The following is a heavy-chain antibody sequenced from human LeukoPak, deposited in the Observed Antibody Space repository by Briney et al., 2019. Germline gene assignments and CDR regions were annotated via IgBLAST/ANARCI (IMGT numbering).Heavy chain of an antibody. CDR3: TRELRYYYDSSGYYSGDY. V-gene: IGHV3-49*03. Sequence: GGSLRLSCAASGFTFSSYNMSWFRQAPGKGLEWVGFIRSKAYGGTTEYAASVKGRFTISRDDSKSIAYLQMNSLKTEDTAVYYCTRELRYYYDSSGYYSGDYWGQGTLVTVSS. D-gene: IGHD3-22*01. CDR1: GFTFSSYN. CDR2: IRSKAYGGTT. J-gene: IGHJ4*02.